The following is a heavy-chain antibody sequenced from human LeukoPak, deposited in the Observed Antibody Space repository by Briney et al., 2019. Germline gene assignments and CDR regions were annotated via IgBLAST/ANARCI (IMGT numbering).Heavy chain of an antibody. CDR3: ARDLSSGYAFDY. CDR1: GGSFSGYY. J-gene: IGHJ4*02. V-gene: IGHV4-34*01. CDR2: INHSGST. D-gene: IGHD3-22*01. Sequence: PSETLSLTCAVYGGSFSGYYWSWIRQPPGKGLEWIGEINHSGSTNYNPSLKSRVTISVDTSKNQFSLKLSSVTAADTAVYYCARDLSSGYAFDYWGQGTLVTVSS.